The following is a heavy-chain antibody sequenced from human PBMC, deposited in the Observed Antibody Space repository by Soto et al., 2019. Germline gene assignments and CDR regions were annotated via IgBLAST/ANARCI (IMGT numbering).Heavy chain of an antibody. CDR1: GGSISSYY. CDR2: IYYSGST. CDR3: ARDRYNWNYGWRWFDP. D-gene: IGHD1-7*01. J-gene: IGHJ5*02. Sequence: SDTLSLTGTVSGGSISSYYWSWIRQPPGKGLEWIGYIYYSGSTNYNPSLKSRVTISVDTSKNQFSLKLSSVTAADTAVYYCARDRYNWNYGWRWFDPWGQGTLVTVSS. V-gene: IGHV4-59*01.